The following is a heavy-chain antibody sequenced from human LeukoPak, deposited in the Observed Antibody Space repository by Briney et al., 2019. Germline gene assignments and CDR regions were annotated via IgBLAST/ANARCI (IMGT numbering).Heavy chain of an antibody. V-gene: IGHV3-30*03. J-gene: IGHJ5*02. Sequence: PGRSLRLSCAASGFTFSSYGMHWVRQAPGKGLEWVALISYDGSNKYYADSVKGRFTISRDNSKNTLYLQMNSLRAEDTAVYYCARGGFRYFDRWGQGTLVTVSS. CDR3: ARGGFRYFDR. CDR1: GFTFSSYG. CDR2: ISYDGSNK. D-gene: IGHD2-15*01.